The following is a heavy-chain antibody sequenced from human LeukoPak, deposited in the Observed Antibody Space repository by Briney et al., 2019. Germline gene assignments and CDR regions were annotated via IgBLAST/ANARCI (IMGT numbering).Heavy chain of an antibody. CDR2: MNPDSGNT. CDR1: AYSFSTYD. J-gene: IGHJ4*02. V-gene: IGHV1-8*03. D-gene: IGHD5-18*01. CDR3: ARGHGIQLWSPSVYYFDY. Sequence: ASVKVSCKASAYSFSTYDINWVRQATGQGLEWMGWMNPDSGNTGYAQKFQGRVTITRNTSISTAYMELSSLRSEDTAVYYCARGHGIQLWSPSVYYFDYWGQGTLVTVSS.